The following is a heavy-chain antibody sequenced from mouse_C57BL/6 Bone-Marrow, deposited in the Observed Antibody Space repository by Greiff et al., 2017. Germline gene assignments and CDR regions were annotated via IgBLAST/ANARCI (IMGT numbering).Heavy chain of an antibody. V-gene: IGHV5-4*01. J-gene: IGHJ4*01. CDR3: SGDETMDY. CDR1: GFTFSSYA. Sequence: EVMLVESGGGLVKPGGSLKLSCAASGFTFSSYAMSWVRQTPEKRLEWVATISDGGSYTYYPDNVKGRFPISRDKAKNNLELQMSHLNSDDTAMYYCSGDETMDYWGQGTSVTVVS. CDR2: ISDGGSYT.